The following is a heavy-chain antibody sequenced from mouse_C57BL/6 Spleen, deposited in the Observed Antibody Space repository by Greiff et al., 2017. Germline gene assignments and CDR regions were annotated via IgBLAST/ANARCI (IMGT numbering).Heavy chain of an antibody. CDR2: IRSKSNNYAT. CDR1: GFSFNTYA. D-gene: IGHD2-3*01. CDR3: VRNDGYQGYFDY. Sequence: DVMLVESGGGLVQPKGSLKLSCAASGFSFNTYAMNWVRQAPGKGLEWVARIRSKSNNYATYYADSVKDRFTISRDDSESMLYLQMNNLKTEDTAMYYCVRNDGYQGYFDYWGQGTTLTVSS. V-gene: IGHV10-1*01. J-gene: IGHJ2*01.